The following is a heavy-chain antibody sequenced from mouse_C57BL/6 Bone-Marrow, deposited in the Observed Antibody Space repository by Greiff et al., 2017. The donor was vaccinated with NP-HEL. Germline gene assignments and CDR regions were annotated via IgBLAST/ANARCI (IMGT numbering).Heavy chain of an antibody. CDR1: GYTFTSYG. J-gene: IGHJ2*01. CDR3: ARFYDGYYEY. CDR2: IYPRSGNT. Sequence: VKLMESGAELARPGASVKLSCKASGYTFTSYGISWVKQRTGQGLEWIGEIYPRSGNTYYNEKFKGKATLTADKSSSTAYMELRSLTSEDSAVYFCARFYDGYYEYWGQGTTLTVSS. D-gene: IGHD2-3*01. V-gene: IGHV1-81*01.